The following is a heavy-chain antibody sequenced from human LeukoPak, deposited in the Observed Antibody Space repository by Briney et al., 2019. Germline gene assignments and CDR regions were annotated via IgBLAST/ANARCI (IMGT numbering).Heavy chain of an antibody. J-gene: IGHJ4*02. CDR3: ARDNLEASWGSPGDY. CDR1: GYTFTSYG. CDR2: INPNSGGT. D-gene: IGHD2-2*01. Sequence: ASVKVSCEASGYTFTSYGISWVRQAPGQGLEWMGWINPNSGGTNYAQKFQGRVTLTRDTSMSTAYMEISRLTSDDTAVYYCARDNLEASWGSPGDYWGQGTLVTVSS. V-gene: IGHV1-2*02.